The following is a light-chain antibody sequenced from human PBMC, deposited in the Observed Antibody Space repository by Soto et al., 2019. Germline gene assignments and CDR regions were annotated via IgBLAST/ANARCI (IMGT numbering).Light chain of an antibody. CDR2: AAS. J-gene: IGKJ4*01. Sequence: DIQMTQSPSSLSASVGDRVTITCRASQGIGSDLGWYQQKPGKAPKRLIYAASSLQSGVPSRFSGSGSGTEFTLTISRLQAEDFATYYCLQHNSYPPTFGGGTKVEIK. CDR3: LQHNSYPPT. V-gene: IGKV1-17*01. CDR1: QGIGSD.